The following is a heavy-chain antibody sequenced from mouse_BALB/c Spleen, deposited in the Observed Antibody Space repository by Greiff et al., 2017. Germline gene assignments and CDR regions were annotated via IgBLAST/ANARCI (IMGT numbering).Heavy chain of an antibody. J-gene: IGHJ4*01. CDR3: ARVSGMGDAMDY. CDR2: ISSGGSYT. CDR1: GFTFSSYA. Sequence: DVKLVESGGGLVKPGGSLKLSCAASGFTFSSYAMSWVRQSPEKRLEWVAEISSGGSYTYYPDTVTGRFTISRDNAKNTLYLEMSSLRSEDTAMYYCARVSGMGDAMDYWGQGTSVTVSS. V-gene: IGHV5-9-4*01. D-gene: IGHD4-1*01.